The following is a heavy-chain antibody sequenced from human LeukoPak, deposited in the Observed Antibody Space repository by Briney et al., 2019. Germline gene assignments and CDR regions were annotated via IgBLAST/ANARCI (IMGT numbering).Heavy chain of an antibody. Sequence: ASVKVSCKASGYTFTGYYMHWVRQAPGQGLEWMGWINPNSGGTNYAQKFQGRVTMTRDTSISTAYMELSRLRSDDTAVYYCARVVWSPHFWGSYRTGYNWFDPWGQGTLVTVSS. J-gene: IGHJ5*02. CDR3: ARVVWSPHFWGSYRTGYNWFDP. D-gene: IGHD3-16*02. CDR1: GYTFTGYY. V-gene: IGHV1-2*02. CDR2: INPNSGGT.